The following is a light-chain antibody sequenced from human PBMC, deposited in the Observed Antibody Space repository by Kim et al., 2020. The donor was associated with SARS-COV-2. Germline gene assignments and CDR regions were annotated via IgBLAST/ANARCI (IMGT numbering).Light chain of an antibody. Sequence: EIVLTQSPGTLSLSPGERATLSCRASQSLSSNYLAWYQQKPGQPPKLLISDASYRATGIADRFSGSGSGTDFTLTISRLEPEDFAVYYCQQNKYSLTFGGGTKVDIK. V-gene: IGKV3-20*01. J-gene: IGKJ4*01. CDR3: QQNKYSLT. CDR2: DAS. CDR1: QSLSSNY.